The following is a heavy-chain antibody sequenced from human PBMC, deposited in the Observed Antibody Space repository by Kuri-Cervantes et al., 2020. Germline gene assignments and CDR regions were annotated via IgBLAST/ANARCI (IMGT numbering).Heavy chain of an antibody. J-gene: IGHJ4*02. CDR1: GGSISSYY. V-gene: IGHV4-59*01. CDR2: FYYSGST. CDR3: ARGQFDILTGYYLKY. Sequence: SETLSLTCTVSGGSISSYYWSWIRQPPGKGLEWLGYFYYSGSTNYNPSFKSRVTISVDTSKNQLSLKLTSVTAADTAVYYCARGQFDILTGYYLKYWGQGTLVTVSS. D-gene: IGHD3-9*01.